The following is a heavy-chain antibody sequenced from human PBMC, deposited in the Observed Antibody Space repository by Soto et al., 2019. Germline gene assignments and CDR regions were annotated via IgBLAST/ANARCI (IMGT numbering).Heavy chain of an antibody. D-gene: IGHD6-19*01. J-gene: IGHJ4*02. CDR3: ARQLAVTGSRRAFDL. V-gene: IGHV3-30-3*01. CDR1: GFTFSSYA. Sequence: PGGSLRLSCAASGFTFSSYAMHWVRQAPGKGLEWVAVISYDGTNKYYADSVEGRFTISRDNSKNTLFLQMNSLRAEDTAVYYCARQLAVTGSRRAFDLWGQGTLVTVSS. CDR2: ISYDGTNK.